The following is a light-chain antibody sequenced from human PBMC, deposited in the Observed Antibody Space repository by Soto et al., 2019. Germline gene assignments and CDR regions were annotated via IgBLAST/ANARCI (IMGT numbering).Light chain of an antibody. V-gene: IGKV3-15*01. CDR2: GAS. J-gene: IGKJ2*01. CDR3: QQYNNWLYI. Sequence: EIVMRQSPATMSVSPGERATLSCRASQSVSSNVAWYQQKPGQAPRLLIYGASTRATGIPARFSGSGSGTEFTLTISSLQSEDFAVYYRQQYNNWLYIFGQGTKLEIK. CDR1: QSVSSN.